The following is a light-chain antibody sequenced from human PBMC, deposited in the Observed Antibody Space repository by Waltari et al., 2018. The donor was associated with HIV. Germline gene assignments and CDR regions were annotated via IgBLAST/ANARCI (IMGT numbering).Light chain of an antibody. J-gene: IGLJ1*01. CDR2: SNN. V-gene: IGLV1-44*01. Sequence: QSVLTQPPSASGTPGQRVTISCSGSSSNIGRNTVHWYQQLPGTAPKLLIYSNNQRPSGVPDRFSGSKSGTSASLAISGLQSEDEADYYCAAWDDSLNGHYVFGTGTKVTVL. CDR1: SSNIGRNT. CDR3: AAWDDSLNGHYV.